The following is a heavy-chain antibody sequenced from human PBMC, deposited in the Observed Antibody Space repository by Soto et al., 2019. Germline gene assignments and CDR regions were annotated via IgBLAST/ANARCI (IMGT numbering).Heavy chain of an antibody. V-gene: IGHV4-30-4*02. CDR1: VSSIISTDYY. Sequence: SDTLSLTCTFSVSSIISTDYYLSFIRQAPWKGLEWIGYVYYTGSTYYNPSLMSRLTISVDTSKNQFSLKLTSVTAAETAVHYCVRTDREGEVDKHWLERWGKRTQVTVSS. J-gene: IGHJ5*02. CDR3: VRTDREGEVDKHWLER. D-gene: IGHD2-21*02. CDR2: VYYTGST.